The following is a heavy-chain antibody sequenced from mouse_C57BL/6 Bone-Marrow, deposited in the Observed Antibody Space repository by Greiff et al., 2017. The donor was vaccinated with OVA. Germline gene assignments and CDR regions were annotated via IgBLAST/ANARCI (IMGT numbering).Heavy chain of an antibody. Sequence: QVQLQQPGAELVKPGASVKMSCKASGYTFTSYWITWVKQRPGQGLEWIGDIYPGSGSTNYNEKFKSKATLTVDTSSSTAYMQLSSLTSEDSAVYYCARGKQVRPHFGCWGQGTTLTVSS. D-gene: IGHD3-2*02. V-gene: IGHV1-55*01. J-gene: IGHJ2*01. CDR2: IYPGSGST. CDR1: GYTFTSYW. CDR3: ARGKQVRPHFGC.